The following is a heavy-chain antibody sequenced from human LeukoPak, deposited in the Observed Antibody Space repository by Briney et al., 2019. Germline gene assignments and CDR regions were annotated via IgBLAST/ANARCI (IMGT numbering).Heavy chain of an antibody. CDR3: AKDPKRYCSGGSCYSNYYYYGMDV. J-gene: IGHJ6*02. Sequence: GGSLRLSCGDSGFSFSNFWMNWVRQAPGKGLVWVSLINSDGSSTTYADSVKGRFTISRDNSKNTLYLQMNSLRAEDTAVYYCAKDPKRYCSGGSCYSNYYYYGMDVWGQGTTVTVSS. D-gene: IGHD2-15*01. CDR1: GFSFSNFW. CDR2: INSDGSST. V-gene: IGHV3-74*01.